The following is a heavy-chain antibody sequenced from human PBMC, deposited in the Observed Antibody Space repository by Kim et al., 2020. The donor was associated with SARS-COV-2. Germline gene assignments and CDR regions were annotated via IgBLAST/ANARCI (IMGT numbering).Heavy chain of an antibody. D-gene: IGHD1-1*01. V-gene: IGHV1-8*01. CDR1: GYTFTSYD. Sequence: ASVKVSCKASGYTFTSYDINWVRQATGQGLEWMGWMNPNSGNTGYAQKFQGRVTMTRNTSISTAYMELSSLRSEDTAVYYCARAPGTGSNYYYGMDVWGQGTTVTVSS. J-gene: IGHJ6*02. CDR2: MNPNSGNT. CDR3: ARAPGTGSNYYYGMDV.